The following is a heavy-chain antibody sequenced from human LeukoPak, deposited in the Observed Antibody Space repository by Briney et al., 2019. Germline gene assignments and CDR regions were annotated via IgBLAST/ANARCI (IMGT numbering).Heavy chain of an antibody. D-gene: IGHD2-15*01. CDR1: GFTFSSYS. Sequence: GGSLRLSCAASGFTFSSYSMNWVRQAPGKGLEWVSSIISDGSYIYYADAVKGRFTISRDNAKNLLYLQMNSLRAEDTAVYYCGRGSSVVPAPIPDYWGQGTLVTVSS. CDR2: IISDGSYI. CDR3: GRGSSVVPAPIPDY. J-gene: IGHJ4*02. V-gene: IGHV3-21*01.